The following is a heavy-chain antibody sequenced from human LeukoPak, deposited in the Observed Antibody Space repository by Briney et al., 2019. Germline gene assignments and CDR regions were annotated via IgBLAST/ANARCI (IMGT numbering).Heavy chain of an antibody. CDR3: AKDMSRRDCSGGSCYADAFDI. V-gene: IGHV3-9*03. CDR2: ISWNSGSI. J-gene: IGHJ3*02. Sequence: PGRSLRLACAAYGFTFDDYAMHWVRQDPGKGLEWVSDISWNSGSIGYADSVKGRFTISRDNAKNSLYLQMNSLRAEDMALYYCAKDMSRRDCSGGSCYADAFDIWGQGTMVTVSS. D-gene: IGHD2-15*01. CDR1: GFTFDDYA.